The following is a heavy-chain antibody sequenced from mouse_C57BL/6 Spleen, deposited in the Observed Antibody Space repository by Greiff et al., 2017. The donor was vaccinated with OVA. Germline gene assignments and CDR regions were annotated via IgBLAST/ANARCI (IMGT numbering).Heavy chain of an antibody. CDR1: GYTFTSYW. Sequence: QVQLQQPGAELVRPGTSVKLSCKASGYTFTSYWMHWVKQRPGQGLEWIGVIDPSDSYTNYNQKFKGKATLTVDTSSSTAYMQLSSLTSEDSAVYYCARPRGGTDYWGQGTTLTVSS. D-gene: IGHD3-1*01. V-gene: IGHV1-59*01. J-gene: IGHJ2*01. CDR2: IDPSDSYT. CDR3: ARPRGGTDY.